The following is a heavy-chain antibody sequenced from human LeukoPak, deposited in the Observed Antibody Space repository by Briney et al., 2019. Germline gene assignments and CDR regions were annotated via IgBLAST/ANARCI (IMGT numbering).Heavy chain of an antibody. D-gene: IGHD2-15*01. CDR2: IYSGGST. V-gene: IGHV3-66*01. CDR1: EFSVGSNY. Sequence: AGGSLRLSCAASEFSVGSNYMTWVRQAPGKGLEWVSLIYSGGSTYYADSVKGRFTISRDNSKNTLYLQMNSLSAEDTAVYYCAKNGDRGAYCSGGTCYPYYYHYMDVWGKGTTVTISS. J-gene: IGHJ6*03. CDR3: AKNGDRGAYCSGGTCYPYYYHYMDV.